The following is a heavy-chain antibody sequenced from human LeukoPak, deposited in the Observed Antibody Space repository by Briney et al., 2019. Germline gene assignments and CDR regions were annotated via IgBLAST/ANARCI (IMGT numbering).Heavy chain of an antibody. CDR2: ISGSGGST. CDR3: AYPYCSGGSCYSGSFDY. J-gene: IGHJ4*02. V-gene: IGHV3-23*01. CDR1: GFTFSSYA. Sequence: PGGSLRLSCAASGFTFSSYAMSWVRQAPGKGLEWVSAISGSGGSTYYADSVKGRFTISRDNSKNTLYLQMNSLRAEDTAVYYCAYPYCSGGSCYSGSFDYWGQGTLVTVSS. D-gene: IGHD2-15*01.